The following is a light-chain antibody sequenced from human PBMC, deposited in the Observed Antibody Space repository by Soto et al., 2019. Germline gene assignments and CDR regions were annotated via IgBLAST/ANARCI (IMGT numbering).Light chain of an antibody. Sequence: IVLTQSPGTLSLSPGERATLSCWASQSVSSNYLAWYQQTPGQAPGLLIYGASSRATGISDRFSGSGSGTDFTLTISSLEPEDFAVYYCQHYGSSPRGTFGQGTKVEI. V-gene: IGKV3-20*01. CDR2: GAS. CDR1: QSVSSNY. J-gene: IGKJ1*01. CDR3: QHYGSSPRGT.